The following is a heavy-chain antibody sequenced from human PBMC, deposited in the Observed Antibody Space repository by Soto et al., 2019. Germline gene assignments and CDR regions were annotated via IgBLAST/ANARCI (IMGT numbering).Heavy chain of an antibody. V-gene: IGHV4-59*13. J-gene: IGHJ4*02. CDR1: GDSIRSYH. D-gene: IGHD1-7*01. CDR3: ARRYGTTFDY. Sequence: PSETLSLTCTVSGDSIRSYHWSWIRQPPGKGLELIGYISNSGSTSYNPSLKSRVTISVDTSKNQFSLKLSSVTAADTAVYYCARRYGTTFDYWGQGTLVTVSS. CDR2: ISNSGST.